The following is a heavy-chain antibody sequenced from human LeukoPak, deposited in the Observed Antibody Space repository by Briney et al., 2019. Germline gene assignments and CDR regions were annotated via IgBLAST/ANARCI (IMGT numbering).Heavy chain of an antibody. CDR1: GFNFKSYF. V-gene: IGHV3-7*03. D-gene: IGHD4-17*01. J-gene: IGHJ4*02. Sequence: GGSLRLSCSVSGFNFKSYFMTWVRQAPGKGLEWVANINRDGSDKDYADSVKGRFTISRDNSKNTLYLQMNSLRAEDTAVYYCAKGGDYGDYPRPFDYWGQGTLVTVSS. CDR3: AKGGDYGDYPRPFDY. CDR2: INRDGSDK.